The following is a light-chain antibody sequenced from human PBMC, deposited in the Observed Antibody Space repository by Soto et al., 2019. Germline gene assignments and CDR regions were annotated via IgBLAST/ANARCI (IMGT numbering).Light chain of an antibody. CDR2: DVN. Sequence: QSVLTQPASVSGSPVQSITISCTGTRSDIGAYNFVSWYQQHPGEVPKLMLYDVNVRPSGVSNRFSGSKSGNTASLTISGLQAEDEADYYCTSWTTSTTMIFGGGTKLTVL. J-gene: IGLJ2*01. V-gene: IGLV2-14*03. CDR1: RSDIGAYNF. CDR3: TSWTTSTTMI.